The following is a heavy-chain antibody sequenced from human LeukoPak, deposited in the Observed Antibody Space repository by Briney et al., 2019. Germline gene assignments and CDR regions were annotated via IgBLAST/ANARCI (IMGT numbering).Heavy chain of an antibody. J-gene: IGHJ4*02. CDR2: LSRGGSTT. Sequence: GRSLRLSCAGTGFAFNMFAIGWVRQAPGKGREWVSGLSRGGSTTNYADSVKGRFTISRDKSQNSVFLQLNSLRPEDTAVYYCARQQRIRHCSEGVCTEGYYFDYWGQGTLVTVSS. CDR1: GFAFNMFA. D-gene: IGHD2-15*01. V-gene: IGHV3-23*01. CDR3: ARQQRIRHCSEGVCTEGYYFDY.